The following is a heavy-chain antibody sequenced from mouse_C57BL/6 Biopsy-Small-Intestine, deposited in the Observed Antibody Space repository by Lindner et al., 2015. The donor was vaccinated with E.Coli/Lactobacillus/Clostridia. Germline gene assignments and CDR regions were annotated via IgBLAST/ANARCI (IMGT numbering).Heavy chain of an antibody. CDR2: INGGNGNS. Sequence: SVKVSCKTSGYTFTTYAVHWVRQAPGQRLEWMGWINGGNGNSKYSQKFQGRVTFTTDTSTSTAYMELRSLKSDDTAVYYCARVQYSSSSLRFDYWGQGTLVTVSS. J-gene: IGHJ4*01. D-gene: IGHD6-2*01. V-gene: IGHV1-84*02. CDR1: GYTFTTYA. CDR3: ARVQYSSSSLRFDY.